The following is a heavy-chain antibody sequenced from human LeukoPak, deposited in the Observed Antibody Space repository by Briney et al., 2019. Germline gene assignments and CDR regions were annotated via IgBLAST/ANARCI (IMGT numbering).Heavy chain of an antibody. D-gene: IGHD2-2*01. CDR2: IKQDGSEK. Sequence: GGSLRLSCAASVFTFSSYWMSWVRQAPGKGLEWVANIKQDGSEKYYVDSVKGRFTISRDNAKNSLYLQMNSLRAEDTAVYYCAKGVVVAPDVTPFDYWGQGTLVTVSS. V-gene: IGHV3-7*01. CDR1: VFTFSSYW. CDR3: AKGVVVAPDVTPFDY. J-gene: IGHJ4*02.